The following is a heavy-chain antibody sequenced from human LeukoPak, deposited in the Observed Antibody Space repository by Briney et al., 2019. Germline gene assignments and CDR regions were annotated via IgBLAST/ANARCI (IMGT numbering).Heavy chain of an antibody. D-gene: IGHD1-26*01. CDR3: ATTESGSYYGALGY. CDR1: GYTLTELS. Sequence: ASVKVSCKVSGYTLTELSIHWVRQAPGKGLEWMGGFDPEDGETIYAQKFQGRVTMTEDTSTDTAYMELSSLRSEDTAVYYCATTESGSYYGALGYWGQGTLVTVSS. CDR2: FDPEDGET. V-gene: IGHV1-24*01. J-gene: IGHJ4*02.